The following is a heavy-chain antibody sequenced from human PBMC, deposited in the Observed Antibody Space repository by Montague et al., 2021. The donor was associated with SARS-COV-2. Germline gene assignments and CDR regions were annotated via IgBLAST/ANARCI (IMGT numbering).Heavy chain of an antibody. CDR1: GFAFNNFA. V-gene: IGHV3-23*01. J-gene: IGHJ2*01. CDR2: IFGIGAGT. D-gene: IGHD6-25*01. CDR3: AKQTGAGAIGYWYFDL. Sequence: SLRLSCAASGFAFNNFAMTWVRQPPGKGLEWVSSIFGIGAGTYYADSVKGRFTISRDNSRNTVYLQMNSLRAEDTANDYCAKQTGAGAIGYWYFDLWGRGTVVSVSS.